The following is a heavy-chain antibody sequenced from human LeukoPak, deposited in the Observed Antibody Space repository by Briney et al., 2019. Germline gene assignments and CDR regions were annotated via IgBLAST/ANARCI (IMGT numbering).Heavy chain of an antibody. CDR3: ARHSGQIPSRRPFDY. J-gene: IGHJ4*02. V-gene: IGHV4-59*08. CDR1: GGSIRSYC. CDR2: IYYRGST. D-gene: IGHD2-8*02. Sequence: PSETLSLTCTVSGGSIRSYCWSWIRQPPGKGLEWIGYIYYRGSTNYNPSLKSRVTISVDTSKNQFSLRLSSVTAADTAVYYCARHSGQIPSRRPFDYWGQGTLVTVSS.